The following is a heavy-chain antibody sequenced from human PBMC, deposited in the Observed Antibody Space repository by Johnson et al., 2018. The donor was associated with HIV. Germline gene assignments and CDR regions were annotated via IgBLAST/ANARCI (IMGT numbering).Heavy chain of an antibody. CDR3: ARDWEWLNGFDI. D-gene: IGHD3-3*01. Sequence: VQVVESGGGVVQPGGSLRLSCAASGFTFSSYAMHWVRQAPGKGLEWVAVISYDGSNKYYADSVKGRFTISRDNSKNTLYLQMNSLRAEDTAVYYCARDWEWLNGFDIWGQGTMVTVSS. CDR2: ISYDGSNK. CDR1: GFTFSSYA. V-gene: IGHV3-30-3*01. J-gene: IGHJ3*02.